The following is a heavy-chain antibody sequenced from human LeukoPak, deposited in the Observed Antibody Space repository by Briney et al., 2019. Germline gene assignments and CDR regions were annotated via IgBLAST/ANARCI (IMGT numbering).Heavy chain of an antibody. CDR3: ARGLHFAFDI. CDR1: GFTFSSYS. CDR2: ITRTSDTI. Sequence: GGSLRLSCAASGFTFSSYSMNWVRQAPGKRLEWVSYITRTSDTIYADSVRGRFTISRDNAKNSLYLQRNSLRDEDTAVYYCARGLHFAFDIWGQGTMVTVSS. V-gene: IGHV3-48*02. D-gene: IGHD3-3*02. J-gene: IGHJ3*02.